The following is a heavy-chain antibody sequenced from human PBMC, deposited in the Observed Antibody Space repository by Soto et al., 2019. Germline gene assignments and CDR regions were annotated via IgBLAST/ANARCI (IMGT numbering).Heavy chain of an antibody. J-gene: IGHJ3*02. D-gene: IGHD2-21*01. CDR3: VGGVNRFDI. CDR1: GFTFSTYW. CDR2: INSDGRST. Sequence: EVQLVESGGGLVQPGGSLRLSCAASGFTFSTYWMHWVRQAPGKGLVWVSRINSDGRSTDYADSVKGRFTISGDNAKNTLYLQMNRLGAEDTAVYYSVGGVNRFDIWCQGTMVTGSS. V-gene: IGHV3-74*01.